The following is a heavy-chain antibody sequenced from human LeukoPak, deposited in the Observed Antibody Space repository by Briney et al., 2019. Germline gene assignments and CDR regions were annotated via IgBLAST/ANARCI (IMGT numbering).Heavy chain of an antibody. CDR3: ARDSGDGDYTPDMDL. J-gene: IGHJ6*03. V-gene: IGHV3-53*01. CDR1: GFTVSSNY. CDR2: LYRDGST. Sequence: PGGSLRLSCAVSGFTVSSNYMNWIRQAPGKGLEWVSVLYRDGSTYYADSVKGRFTISRDNSKNTLYLQMNSPRAEDTAVYYCARDSGDGDYTPDMDLWGKGTTVTVSS. D-gene: IGHD2-21*02.